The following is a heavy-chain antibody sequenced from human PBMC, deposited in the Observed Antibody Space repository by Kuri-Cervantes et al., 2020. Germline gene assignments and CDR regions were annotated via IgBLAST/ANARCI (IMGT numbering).Heavy chain of an antibody. CDR1: GFTVSSNY. J-gene: IGHJ5*02. CDR3: ARGIAAGWFDP. Sequence: GGSLRLSCAASGFTVSSNYMSWVRQAPGKGLEWVSVIYSGGSTYYADSVKGRFTISRENAKNSLYLQMNSLRAGDTAVYYCARGIAAGWFDPWGQGTLVTVSS. CDR2: IYSGGST. V-gene: IGHV3-66*01. D-gene: IGHD6-25*01.